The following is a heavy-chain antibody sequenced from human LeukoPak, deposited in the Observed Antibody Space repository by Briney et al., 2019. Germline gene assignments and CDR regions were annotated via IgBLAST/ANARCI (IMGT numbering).Heavy chain of an antibody. CDR2: IIPIFGTA. CDR1: GGTFSSYA. CDR3: ARDSRESGYAPYYYYMDV. Sequence: SVKVSCKASGGTFSSYAISWVRQAPGQGLEWMGGIIPIFGTANYAQKFQGRVTITADESTSTAYMELSSLRSEDTAVYYCARDSRESGYAPYYYYMDVWGKGTTVIVSS. J-gene: IGHJ6*03. D-gene: IGHD5-12*01. V-gene: IGHV1-69*13.